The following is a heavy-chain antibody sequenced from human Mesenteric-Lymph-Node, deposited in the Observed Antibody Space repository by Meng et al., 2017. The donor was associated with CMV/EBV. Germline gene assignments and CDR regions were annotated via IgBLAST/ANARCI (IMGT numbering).Heavy chain of an antibody. D-gene: IGHD3-22*01. V-gene: IGHV1-8*01. Sequence: ASVKVSCKASGYTFTSYDINWVRQATGQGLEWMGWMNPNSGNTGYAQKFQGRVTMTRNTSISTAYMELSSLRSEDTAVYYCAESYYYDSSGNPYYYYYGMDVWGQGTTVTVSS. CDR3: AESYYYDSSGNPYYYYYGMDV. CDR1: GYTFTSYD. CDR2: MNPNSGNT. J-gene: IGHJ6*02.